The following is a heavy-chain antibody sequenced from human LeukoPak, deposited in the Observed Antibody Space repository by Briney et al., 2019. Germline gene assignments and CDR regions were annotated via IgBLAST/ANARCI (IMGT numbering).Heavy chain of an antibody. CDR2: ISGSGGIT. Sequence: GGSLRLSCAASGFTFSSYAMSWARQAPGKGPQWVSAISGSGGITYYADSVKGRFAISRDNSKNTLYLQMNGLRAEDTAVYYCAKTPMIILGAFDIWGQGTMVTVSS. J-gene: IGHJ3*02. D-gene: IGHD3-16*01. V-gene: IGHV3-23*01. CDR1: GFTFSSYA. CDR3: AKTPMIILGAFDI.